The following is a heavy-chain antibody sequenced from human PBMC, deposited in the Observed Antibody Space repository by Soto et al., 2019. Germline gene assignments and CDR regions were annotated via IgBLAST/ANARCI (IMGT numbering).Heavy chain of an antibody. CDR3: ARENWGNSNWFDP. CDR2: IYDSGST. CDR1: GGSVSNDY. D-gene: IGHD3-16*01. Sequence: SETLSLTCTVSGGSVSNDYWGWIRQPPGKGLEWIGYIYDSGSTYYNPSLKSRVTLSVDTSKNQFSLKLRSVTAADTAVYYCARENWGNSNWFDPWGQGTLVTVSS. J-gene: IGHJ5*02. V-gene: IGHV4-59*02.